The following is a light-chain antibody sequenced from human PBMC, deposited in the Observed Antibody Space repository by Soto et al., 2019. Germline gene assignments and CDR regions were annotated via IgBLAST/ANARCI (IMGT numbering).Light chain of an antibody. CDR3: QQYGGSPIN. Sequence: IVLTQSPGTLSLSPVEIVTLSFMASQSVTTRLAWYQHKPGQAPTLLMSGASNRASGVPVRFSGSGSGTDFTLTITRLEPEDFALYYCQQYGGSPINFGLGTRREIK. J-gene: IGKJ5*01. CDR2: GAS. CDR1: QSVTTR. V-gene: IGKV3-20*01.